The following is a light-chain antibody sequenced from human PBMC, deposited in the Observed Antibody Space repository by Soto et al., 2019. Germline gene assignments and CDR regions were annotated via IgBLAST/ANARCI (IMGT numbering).Light chain of an antibody. CDR1: QSVSSK. V-gene: IGKV3-15*01. Sequence: EIVMTQSPATLSVSPGESATLSCRASQSVSSKLAWYQQKPGQAPRLLIYGASTRATGIPARFSGSGSGTEFTLTISGLQSEDFAVYYCQQYNTWYTLGQGTKLEIK. CDR3: QQYNTWYT. CDR2: GAS. J-gene: IGKJ2*01.